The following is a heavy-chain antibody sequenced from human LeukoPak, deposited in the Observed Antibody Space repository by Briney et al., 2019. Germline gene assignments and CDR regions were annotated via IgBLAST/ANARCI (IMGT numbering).Heavy chain of an antibody. J-gene: IGHJ4*02. CDR1: GFTFSSYG. V-gene: IGHV3-33*01. CDR3: ARDLLENCFDY. Sequence: GGSLRLSCAASGFTFSSYGMHWVRQAPGKGLEWVAVIWYDGSNKYYADSVKGRFTISRDNSKNTLYLQMNSLRAEDTAVYYCARDLLENCFDYWGQGTLVTVSS. CDR2: IWYDGSNK. D-gene: IGHD1-26*01.